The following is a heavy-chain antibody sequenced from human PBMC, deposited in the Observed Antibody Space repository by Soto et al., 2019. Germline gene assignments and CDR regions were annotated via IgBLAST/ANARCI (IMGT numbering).Heavy chain of an antibody. CDR3: ARRVGTTGVFDF. CDR1: GLTFSRYA. D-gene: IGHD1-26*01. Sequence: EVQLLESGGGLIQPGGSLRLSCAASGLTFSRYAMNWVRQAPGKGLDWVSAISGNGSDTYLGDSVKGRFSISRDNSKNMLYLQMSSLRGEDTAIYYCARRVGTTGVFDFWGQGTRVIVSS. CDR2: ISGNGSDT. J-gene: IGHJ4*02. V-gene: IGHV3-23*02.